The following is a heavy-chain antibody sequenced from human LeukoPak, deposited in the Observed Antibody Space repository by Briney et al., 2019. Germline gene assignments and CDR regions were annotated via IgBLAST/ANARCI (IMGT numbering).Heavy chain of an antibody. CDR3: ARSMAVAGTLGY. Sequence: ASVKVSCKASGYTFTGYYMHWVRQAPGQGLEWMGWINPNSGGTNYAQKFQGRVTMTRDTSISTAYMELSRLRSDDTAVYYCARSMAVAGTLGYWGQGTLVTVSS. CDR1: GYTFTGYY. V-gene: IGHV1-2*02. J-gene: IGHJ4*02. D-gene: IGHD6-19*01. CDR2: INPNSGGT.